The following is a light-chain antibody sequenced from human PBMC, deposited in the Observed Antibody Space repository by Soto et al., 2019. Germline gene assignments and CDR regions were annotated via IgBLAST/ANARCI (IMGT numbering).Light chain of an antibody. J-gene: IGLJ2*01. CDR1: SSNIGAGYD. CDR3: QSYDSSLSVV. V-gene: IGLV1-40*01. CDR2: GNS. Sequence: QSVLTQPPSVSGAPGQRVPIYCTGSSSNIGAGYDVYWYQQLPGTAPKLLIYGNSNRPSGVPDRFSGSKSGTSASLAITGLQAEDEADYYCQSYDSSLSVVFGGGTKLTVL.